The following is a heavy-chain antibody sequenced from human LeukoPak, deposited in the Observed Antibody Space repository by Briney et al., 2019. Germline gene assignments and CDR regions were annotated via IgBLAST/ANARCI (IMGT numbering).Heavy chain of an antibody. V-gene: IGHV3-23*01. D-gene: IGHD1-1*01. CDR1: GFTFRNYA. CDR3: AKDKGELEVKFDY. Sequence: GGSLRLSCAASGFTFRNYAMSWVRQAPGKGLEWVSAIRRSGGSTYYADAVKGRFTISGDNSKNTLYLQMNILRAEDTAVYYCAKDKGELEVKFDYWGQGILVTVSS. J-gene: IGHJ4*02. CDR2: IRRSGGST.